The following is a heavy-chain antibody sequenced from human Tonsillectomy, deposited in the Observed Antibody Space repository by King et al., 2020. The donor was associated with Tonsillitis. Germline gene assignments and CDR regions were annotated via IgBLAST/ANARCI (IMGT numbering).Heavy chain of an antibody. CDR3: ARDSLSADFGDYVYYFDY. CDR2: ISYDGSKE. Sequence: VQLVESGGGVVQPGGSLSLSCAASGFTFSRYAVHWVRQAPGKGLEWVAVISYDGSKEHYADSVKGRFTISRANSKNTLYLQMNSLRPEDTAVFFCARDSLSADFGDYVYYFDYWGQGTLVTVSS. D-gene: IGHD4-17*01. J-gene: IGHJ4*02. V-gene: IGHV3-30*01. CDR1: GFTFSRYA.